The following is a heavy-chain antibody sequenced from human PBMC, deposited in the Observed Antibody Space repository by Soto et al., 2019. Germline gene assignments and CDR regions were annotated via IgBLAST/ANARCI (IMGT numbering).Heavy chain of an antibody. CDR2: VYNSGST. CDR3: ARYRREAVAGYTLDN. Sequence: KASETLSLTCTVSGGSISSNYWTWIRQPPGKGLEWIGYVYNSGSTNYIPSLKSRVTISEDTSKSQFSLKVNSMTAADTAVYYCARYRREAVAGYTLDNWGQGILVTVSS. CDR1: GGSISSNY. D-gene: IGHD6-13*01. J-gene: IGHJ4*02. V-gene: IGHV4-59*01.